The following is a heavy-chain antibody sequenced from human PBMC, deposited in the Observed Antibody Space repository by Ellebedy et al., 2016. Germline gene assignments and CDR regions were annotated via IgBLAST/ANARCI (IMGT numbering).Heavy chain of an antibody. CDR2: VFYGGST. D-gene: IGHD6-6*01. J-gene: IGHJ4*02. CDR3: VRDVSLYSSSPSFDS. CDR1: GGSVDTYY. V-gene: IGHV4-59*02. Sequence: SKTLSLTXTVPGGSVDTYYWTWIRQPPGKGLEWIGYVFYGGSTKYNPSLKSRVTISLDTSKNQFSLKLTSVAAADTAAYYCVRDVSLYSSSPSFDSWGQGTLVTVSS.